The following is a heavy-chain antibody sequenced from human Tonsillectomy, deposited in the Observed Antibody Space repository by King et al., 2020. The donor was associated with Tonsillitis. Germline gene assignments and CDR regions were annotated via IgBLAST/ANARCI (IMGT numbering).Heavy chain of an antibody. CDR1: GCTFSSYA. CDR3: ARGAVTTNAFDI. Sequence: VQLVQSGAEVKKPGASGKVSCKASGCTFSSYAISWVGQAPGQGLEWRGGIIPIFGTSNYAQKFQGRVTITADESTTTPYMELSSLRSEDTAVYYCARGAVTTNAFDIWGQGTMVTVSS. CDR2: IIPIFGTS. V-gene: IGHV1-69*01. J-gene: IGHJ3*02. D-gene: IGHD4-17*01.